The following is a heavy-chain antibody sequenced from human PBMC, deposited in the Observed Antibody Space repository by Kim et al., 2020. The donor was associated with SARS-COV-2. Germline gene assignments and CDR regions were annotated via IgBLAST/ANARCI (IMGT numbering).Heavy chain of an antibody. Sequence: SVKVSCKASGGTFSSYAISWVRQAPGQGLEWMGGIIPIFGTANYAQKFQGRVTITADEYTSTAYMELSSLRSEDTAVYYCARDRTGAAAGPFDYWGQGTLVTVSS. CDR2: IIPIFGTA. D-gene: IGHD6-13*01. J-gene: IGHJ4*02. CDR3: ARDRTGAAAGPFDY. CDR1: GGTFSSYA. V-gene: IGHV1-69*13.